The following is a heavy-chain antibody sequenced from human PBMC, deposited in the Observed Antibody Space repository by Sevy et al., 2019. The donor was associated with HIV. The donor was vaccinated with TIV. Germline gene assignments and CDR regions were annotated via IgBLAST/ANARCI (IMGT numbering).Heavy chain of an antibody. J-gene: IGHJ3*02. CDR2: MNPNTGNT. V-gene: IGHV1-8*03. CDR1: GYTFTSYD. Sequence: ASVKVSCKASGYTFTSYDINWVRQATGQGLEWMGWMNPNTGNTGYAQKFQGRVTITSNSPISTAYMELSSLRSEDRAVYYCARGYYYDSTGYYENAFDIWGQGTMVTVSS. D-gene: IGHD3-22*01. CDR3: ARGYYYDSTGYYENAFDI.